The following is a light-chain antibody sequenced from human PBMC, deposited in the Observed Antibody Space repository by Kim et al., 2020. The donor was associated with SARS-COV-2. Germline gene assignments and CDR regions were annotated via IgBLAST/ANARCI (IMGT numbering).Light chain of an antibody. CDR1: QSLLKNNGRNN. Sequence: PTAITWRSSQSLLKNNGRNNLNWYLQKPRQYPQVMIFLSSYRASGVPDRFSGSGSGTDFTLKISRVEADDVGIYYCMQGQQTPYTFGQGTKLEI. V-gene: IGKV2-28*01. J-gene: IGKJ2*01. CDR3: MQGQQTPYT. CDR2: LSS.